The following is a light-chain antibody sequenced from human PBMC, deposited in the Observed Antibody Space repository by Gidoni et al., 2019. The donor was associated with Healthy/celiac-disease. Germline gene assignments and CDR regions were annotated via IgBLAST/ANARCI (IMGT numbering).Light chain of an antibody. V-gene: IGLV3-1*01. J-gene: IGLJ2*01. CDR2: QDN. Sequence: SYQLPQPPSVSVSPGQTASITCSGDKLGDKYAWWYQQKSGQSPVLVIYQDNKRPSGIPERFSGSNSGNTATLTVSGTQAMDEADYYCQAWDSSTVVFGGGTKLTVL. CDR1: KLGDKY. CDR3: QAWDSSTVV.